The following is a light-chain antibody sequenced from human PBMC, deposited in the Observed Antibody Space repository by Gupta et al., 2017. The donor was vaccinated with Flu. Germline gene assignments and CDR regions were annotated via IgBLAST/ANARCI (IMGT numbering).Light chain of an antibody. Sequence: SALTQPPSVSGSPGQSVTISCTGTGSDVGTYNRVSWYRQTPGTAPKLIIYEVNNRPSGVPDRFSGSKSGNTASLTISGRQGEDEADYYCCSYTTSDTFVFGTGTKVAVL. V-gene: IGLV2-18*02. CDR1: GSDVGTYNR. CDR2: EVN. CDR3: CSYTTSDTFV. J-gene: IGLJ1*01.